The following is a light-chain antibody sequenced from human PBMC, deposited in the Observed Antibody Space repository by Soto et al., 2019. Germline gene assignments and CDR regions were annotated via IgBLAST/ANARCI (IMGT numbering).Light chain of an antibody. V-gene: IGKV1-39*01. J-gene: IGKJ4*01. CDR2: TAS. CDR3: QQSCGTPLS. Sequence: DIQMTHSPPSLSPSLGARVTITCWANKKMKQYLNWYQQKPGKAPCLRIFTASSVQCGPASRCSGSGYGTDFTLTISSLQPEDSATYCNQQSCGTPLSLGGGAKGDIK. CDR1: KKMKQY.